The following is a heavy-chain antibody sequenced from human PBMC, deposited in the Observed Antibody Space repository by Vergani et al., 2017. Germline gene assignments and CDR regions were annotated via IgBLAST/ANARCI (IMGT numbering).Heavy chain of an antibody. Sequence: QLQLQESGPGLVKPSETLSLTCTVSGGSISSSSYYWGWIRQPPGKGLEWIGSIYYSGSTYYNPSLKSRVTMSVDTSKNQFSLKLSSVTAADTAVYYCARAQNIVVVPAASSGAFDIWGQGTMVTVSS. CDR2: IYYSGST. CDR1: GGSISSSSYY. V-gene: IGHV4-39*07. CDR3: ARAQNIVVVPAASSGAFDI. D-gene: IGHD2-2*01. J-gene: IGHJ3*02.